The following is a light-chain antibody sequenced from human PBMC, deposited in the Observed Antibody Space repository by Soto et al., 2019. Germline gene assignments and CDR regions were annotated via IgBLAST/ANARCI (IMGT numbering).Light chain of an antibody. CDR1: RSNIGAGYD. V-gene: IGLV1-40*01. CDR3: QSYDSSLSVV. J-gene: IGLJ2*01. CDR2: GNS. Sequence: QSVLTQPPSVSGAPGQRVTISCTGSRSNIGAGYDVHWYQQLPGTAPKLLIYGNSNRPSGVPDRFSGSKSGTSASLAITGLQAEDEADDYCQSYDSSLSVVFGGGTKLTVL.